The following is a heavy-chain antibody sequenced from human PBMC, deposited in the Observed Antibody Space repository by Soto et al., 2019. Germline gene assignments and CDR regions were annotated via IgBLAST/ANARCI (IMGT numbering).Heavy chain of an antibody. CDR2: IAVGSGYT. J-gene: IGHJ4*02. CDR3: AADAKAWQQMVPSDY. CDR1: GFTFTSSA. Sequence: SVKVSCKASGFTFTSSAFQWVRQARGQRLEWIGWIAVGSGYTNYAQRFQDRVTLTRDMSTATTYMELSRLTSEDTAIYYCAADAKAWQQMVPSDYWGPGTMVTV. V-gene: IGHV1-58*01. D-gene: IGHD2-8*01.